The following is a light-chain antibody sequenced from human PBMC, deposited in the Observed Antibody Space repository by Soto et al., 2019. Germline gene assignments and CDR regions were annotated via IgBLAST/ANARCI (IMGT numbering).Light chain of an antibody. CDR3: QQSYSIPYT. Sequence: DLQMTQSPSSLSASVGDRVTITCRASRTISSYLNWYQQKPGNAPKLLIYTAFNLQSGVPSRFSGSGSGTHFTLTISSLQPEDFATYFCQQSYSIPYTFGQGTKVEIK. CDR1: RTISSY. J-gene: IGKJ2*01. V-gene: IGKV1-39*01. CDR2: TAF.